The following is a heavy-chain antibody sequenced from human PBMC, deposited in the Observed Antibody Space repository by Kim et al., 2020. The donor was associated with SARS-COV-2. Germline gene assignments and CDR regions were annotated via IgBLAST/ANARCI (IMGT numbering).Heavy chain of an antibody. V-gene: IGHV3-23*01. J-gene: IGHJ6*02. D-gene: IGHD1-26*01. CDR2: IGSDEST. Sequence: GGSLRLSCAASGFTFRNNAMNWVRQAPGKGLEWVAGIGSDESTHYADSVRGRFTISRDNSNNTLYLQMNRLSGADTATYYCAKDLHNYSAMYVWDQGA. CDR3: AKDLHNYSAMYV. CDR1: GFTFRNNA.